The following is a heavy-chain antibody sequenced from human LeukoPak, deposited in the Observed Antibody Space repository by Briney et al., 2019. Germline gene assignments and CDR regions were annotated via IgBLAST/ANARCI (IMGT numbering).Heavy chain of an antibody. CDR1: GFSFSGYA. CDR3: ARGGGSYDILTGDYKPHDY. J-gene: IGHJ4*02. CDR2: ISYDGSNK. Sequence: PGGSLRLSCAASGFSFSGYAMHWVRQAPGKGLEWVAVISYDGSNKYYADSVKGRFTISGDNSKNTLYLQMNSLRAEDTAVYYCARGGGSYDILTGDYKPHDYWGQGTLVTVSS. D-gene: IGHD3-9*01. V-gene: IGHV3-30-3*01.